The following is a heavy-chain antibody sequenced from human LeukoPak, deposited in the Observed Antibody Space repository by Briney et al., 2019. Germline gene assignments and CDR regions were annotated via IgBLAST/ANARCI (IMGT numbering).Heavy chain of an antibody. D-gene: IGHD6-13*01. CDR3: ARGVAAAGTRAFDI. Sequence: SQTLSLTCTVSGSSISSGSYYWSWIRQPAGKGLEWIGRIYTSGSTNYNPSLKSRVTISVDTSKNQFSLKLSSVTAADTAVYYCARGVAAAGTRAFDIWGQGTMVTVSS. CDR2: IYTSGST. J-gene: IGHJ3*02. CDR1: GSSISSGSYY. V-gene: IGHV4-61*02.